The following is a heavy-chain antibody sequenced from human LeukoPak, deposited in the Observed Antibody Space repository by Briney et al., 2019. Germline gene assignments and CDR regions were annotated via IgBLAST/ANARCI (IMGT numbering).Heavy chain of an antibody. J-gene: IGHJ4*02. Sequence: PGGSLRLSCAASGFTFDDYAMHWVRQPPGKGLEWVSGISWNSGSIGYADSVKGRFTISRDNSKNTLYLQMNSLRAEDTAVYYCARVSYNYDSSGYYFDYWGQGTLVTVSS. CDR3: ARVSYNYDSSGYYFDY. D-gene: IGHD3-22*01. V-gene: IGHV3-9*01. CDR2: ISWNSGSI. CDR1: GFTFDDYA.